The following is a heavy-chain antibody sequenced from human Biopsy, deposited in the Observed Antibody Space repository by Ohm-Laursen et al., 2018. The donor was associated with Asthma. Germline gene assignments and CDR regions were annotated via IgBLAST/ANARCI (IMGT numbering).Heavy chain of an antibody. V-gene: IGHV1-18*01. Sequence: GSSVKVSCNASGYTFTSTVYGISWVRQAPGQGLEWMGWIRPHTGDTNYAQMLRGRVTMTTDASTSTAYMELRGLRSDDTAVYYCARDPGGFDPWGQGTLVTVSS. CDR3: ARDPGGFDP. CDR2: IRPHTGDT. CDR1: GYTFTSTVYG. J-gene: IGHJ5*02. D-gene: IGHD3-10*01.